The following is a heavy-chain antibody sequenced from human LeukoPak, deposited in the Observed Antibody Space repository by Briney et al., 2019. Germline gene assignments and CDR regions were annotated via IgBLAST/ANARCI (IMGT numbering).Heavy chain of an antibody. CDR1: GGTFSSYA. CDR2: IIPIFGTA. CDR3: ASSLLYGSGNNFDY. V-gene: IGHV1-69*01. Sequence: SVKVSCKASGGTFSSYAISWVRQAPGQGLEWMGGIIPIFGTANYAQKFQGRVTITADESTSTAYMQLSSLRSEDTAVYYCASSLLYGSGNNFDYWGQGTLVTVSS. J-gene: IGHJ4*02. D-gene: IGHD3-10*01.